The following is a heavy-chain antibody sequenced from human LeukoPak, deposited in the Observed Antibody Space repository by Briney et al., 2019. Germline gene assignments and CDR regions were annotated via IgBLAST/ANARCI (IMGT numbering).Heavy chain of an antibody. Sequence: SETLSLTCTVSGGSISSYYWSWIRQPPGKGLEWIGYIYYSGSTNYNPSLKSRVTISVDTSKNQFSLKLSSVTAADTAVYYCARDARMCSSTSCYAYYYYYYMDVWGKGTTVTVSS. CDR3: ARDARMCSSTSCYAYYYYYYMDV. D-gene: IGHD2-2*01. CDR1: GGSISSYY. J-gene: IGHJ6*03. CDR2: IYYSGST. V-gene: IGHV4-59*01.